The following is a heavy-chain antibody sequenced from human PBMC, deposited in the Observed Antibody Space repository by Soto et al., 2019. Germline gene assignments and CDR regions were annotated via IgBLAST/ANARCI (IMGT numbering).Heavy chain of an antibody. CDR2: LGGGGDT. D-gene: IGHD3-9*01. CDR1: GLTLGTYT. CDR3: TKDRHPDGIWTFDF. J-gene: IGHJ4*02. Sequence: GGSLRLSCAASGLTLGTYTMNWARQAPGKGLEWVSALGGGGDTHYAESVKGRFTISRDYSKNILLLQMNSLRDEDSAIYYCTKDRHPDGIWTFDFWGQGTLVTVSS. V-gene: IGHV3-23*01.